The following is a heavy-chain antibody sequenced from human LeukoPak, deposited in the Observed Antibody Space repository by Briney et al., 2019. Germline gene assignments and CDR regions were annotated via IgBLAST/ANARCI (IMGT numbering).Heavy chain of an antibody. CDR2: INPSGGST. D-gene: IGHD3-16*01. CDR3: ARDVGVRAPVPYYMDV. CDR1: GYTFTSYY. Sequence: ASVKVSCKASGYTFTSYYMHWVRQAPGQGLEWMGIINPSGGSTSYAQKFQGRVTMTRDMSTSTVYMELSSLRSEDTAVYYCARDVGVRAPVPYYMDVWGKGTTVTVSS. V-gene: IGHV1-46*01. J-gene: IGHJ6*03.